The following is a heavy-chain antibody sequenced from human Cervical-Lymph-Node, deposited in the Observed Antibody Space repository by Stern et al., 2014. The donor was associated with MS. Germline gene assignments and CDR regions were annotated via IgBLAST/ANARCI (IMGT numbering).Heavy chain of an antibody. J-gene: IGHJ4*02. V-gene: IGHV3-11*01. D-gene: IGHD5-18*01. CDR1: GFTFSDYY. Sequence: QVQLVQSGGGLVKPGGSLRLSCVASGFTFSDYYMSWIRQAPGKGLEWVSYISSSGSIINYGDSVKGRFTISSDTAKTPIYLEMNSLRAEDTAVYYCARVRLADTAMLYFDYWGQGSLVTVSS. CDR2: ISSSGSII. CDR3: ARVRLADTAMLYFDY.